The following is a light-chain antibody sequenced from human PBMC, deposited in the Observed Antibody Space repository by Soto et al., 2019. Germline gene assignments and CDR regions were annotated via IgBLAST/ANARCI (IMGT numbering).Light chain of an antibody. CDR3: QYYDSSAYT. CDR1: QSVSSTY. Sequence: EIVLTQSPGILSLSPGERVTLSCRASQSVSSTYLAWHRHAPGLSPRLLIYGASNRATGVPDRFSGSYSGTDFTLTISRLEPEDFAVYYCQYYDSSAYTFGQGTKLEI. CDR2: GAS. J-gene: IGKJ2*01. V-gene: IGKV3-20*01.